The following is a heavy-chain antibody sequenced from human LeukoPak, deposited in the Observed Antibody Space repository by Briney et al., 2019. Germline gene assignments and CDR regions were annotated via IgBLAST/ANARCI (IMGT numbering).Heavy chain of an antibody. CDR2: IYPGDSDT. V-gene: IGHV5-51*01. J-gene: IGHJ4*02. CDR1: GYSFPSYW. Sequence: GESLKISCKGSGYSFPSYWIGWGRQMPGKGLGGRGIIYPGDSDTRYSPSFQGQVTISADKSISTAYLQWSSLKASDTAMYYCARHSVRSVAASPPDYWGQGTLVTVSS. D-gene: IGHD6-19*01. CDR3: ARHSVRSVAASPPDY.